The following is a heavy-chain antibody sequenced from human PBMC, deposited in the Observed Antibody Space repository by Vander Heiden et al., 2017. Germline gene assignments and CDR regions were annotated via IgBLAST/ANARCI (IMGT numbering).Heavy chain of an antibody. J-gene: IGHJ4*02. D-gene: IGHD1-26*01. V-gene: IGHV3-7*01. CDR2: IHPDGSEK. CDR1: GFTFSSYW. Sequence: ESGGGLVQPGGSLRVSCAASGFTFSSYWMSWVRQAPGKGLEWVANIHPDGSEKYYVDSVKGRFTISRDNAKNSLYLQMNSLRAEDTAVYHCARMGAPRYFDYWGQGTLVTVSS. CDR3: ARMGAPRYFDY.